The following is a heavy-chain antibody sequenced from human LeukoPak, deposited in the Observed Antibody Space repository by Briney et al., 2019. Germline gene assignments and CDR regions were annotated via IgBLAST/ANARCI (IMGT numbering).Heavy chain of an antibody. J-gene: IGHJ3*02. CDR3: AKDYYDFWSGPGAFDI. CDR1: GFTFRSYA. V-gene: IGHV3-23*01. D-gene: IGHD3-3*01. CDR2: ISGSGGST. Sequence: PGGSLRLSCAASGFTFRSYAMTWVRQAPGKGLEWVSAISGSGGSTYYADSVKGRFTISRDNSKNTLYLQMNSLRAEDTAVYYCAKDYYDFWSGPGAFDIWGQGTMVTVSS.